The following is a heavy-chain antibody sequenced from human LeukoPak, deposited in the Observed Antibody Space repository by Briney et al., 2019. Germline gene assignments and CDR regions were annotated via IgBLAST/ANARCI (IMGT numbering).Heavy chain of an antibody. J-gene: IGHJ4*02. Sequence: GRSLRLSCAASGFTFSSYGMHWIRQAPGKGLEWVAVISYDGSNKCYADSVKGRFTISRDNSKNTLYLQMNSLRAEDTAVYYCAKDGSAATATGIDYWGQGTLVTVSS. CDR3: AKDGSAATATGIDY. CDR1: GFTFSSYG. V-gene: IGHV3-30*18. CDR2: ISYDGSNK. D-gene: IGHD6-25*01.